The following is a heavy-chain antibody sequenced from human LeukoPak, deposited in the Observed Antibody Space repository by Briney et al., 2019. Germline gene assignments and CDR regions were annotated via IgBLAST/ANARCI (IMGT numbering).Heavy chain of an antibody. CDR1: NYSISTDYY. J-gene: IGHJ6*03. CDR3: ATSRRTRLTMVRGVIPPYYYYMDV. V-gene: IGHV4-38-2*02. CDR2: MYHSGST. Sequence: SETLSLTCTVSNYSISTDYYWGWIRQPPGKGLEWIGTMYHSGSTYYNPSLKSRVTISVDTSKNQFSLRLTSVTAADTAVYYCATSRRTRLTMVRGVIPPYYYYMDVWGKGTTVTISS. D-gene: IGHD3-10*01.